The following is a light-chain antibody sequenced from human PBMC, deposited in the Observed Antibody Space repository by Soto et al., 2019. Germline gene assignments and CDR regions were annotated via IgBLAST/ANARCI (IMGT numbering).Light chain of an antibody. Sequence: QSALTQPASVSGSPGQSITISCTGTSSEVGGYKYVSWYQQNPGKAPKLMIYEVSNRPSGVSNRFSGSKSGNTASLTISGLQAEDEADYYCSSYRSSSTPYVVFGGGTQLTVL. CDR3: SSYRSSSTPYVV. J-gene: IGLJ2*01. V-gene: IGLV2-14*01. CDR1: SSEVGGYKY. CDR2: EVS.